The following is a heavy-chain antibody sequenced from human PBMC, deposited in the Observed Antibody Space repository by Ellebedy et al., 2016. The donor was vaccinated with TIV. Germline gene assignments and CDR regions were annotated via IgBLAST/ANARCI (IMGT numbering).Heavy chain of an antibody. CDR1: GGSISSSSYH. Sequence: MPSETLSLTCTVSGGSISSSSYHWGWIRQPPGKGLEWIGNIYYSGSTYYNPALNSRVTISVDTSKNQFSLKLSSVAASDTAVYYCARLGITVAGIWGVWAFDIWGQGTMVTVSS. J-gene: IGHJ3*02. CDR3: ARLGITVAGIWGVWAFDI. D-gene: IGHD6-19*01. CDR2: IYYSGST. V-gene: IGHV4-39*01.